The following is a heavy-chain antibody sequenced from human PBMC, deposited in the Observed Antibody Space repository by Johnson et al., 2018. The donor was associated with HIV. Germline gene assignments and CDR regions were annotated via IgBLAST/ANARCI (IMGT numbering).Heavy chain of an antibody. J-gene: IGHJ3*02. CDR3: AKDYTAMVSSDAFDI. D-gene: IGHD5-18*01. V-gene: IGHV3-43*01. CDR1: GFSFDDYT. Sequence: VQLVESGGGVVRPGGSLRLSCAASGFSFDDYTMHWVRHAPGKGLEWVSLISWDGGSTYSADSVKGRFTISSDNSNNSLYLQMNSLRTEDTAFYYCAKDYTAMVSSDAFDIWGQGTMVTVSS. CDR2: ISWDGGST.